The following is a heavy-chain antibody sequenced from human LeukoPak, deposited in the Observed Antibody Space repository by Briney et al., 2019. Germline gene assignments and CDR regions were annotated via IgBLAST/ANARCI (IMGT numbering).Heavy chain of an antibody. D-gene: IGHD6-19*01. J-gene: IGHJ3*02. V-gene: IGHV3-21*01. CDR2: ISSSSSYI. Sequence: PGGSLRLSCAASGFTFSSYSMNWVRQAPGKGLEWASSISSSSSYIYYADSVKGRFTISRDNAKNSLYLHIDSLRAEDTAVYYCARGRVGQWLVDAFDIWGQGTMVTVSS. CDR1: GFTFSSYS. CDR3: ARGRVGQWLVDAFDI.